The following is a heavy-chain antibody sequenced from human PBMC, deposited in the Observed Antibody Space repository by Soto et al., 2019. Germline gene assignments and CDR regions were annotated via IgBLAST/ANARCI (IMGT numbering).Heavy chain of an antibody. V-gene: IGHV3-48*02. CDR3: AREPPDC. CDR2: ISSSSSTI. Sequence: GCLRLACSASGFTFSSYSMNWVRQAPGKGLEWVSYISSSSSTIYYADSVKGRFTISRDNAKNSLYLQMNSLRDEDTAVYYCAREPPDCWGQGTLVTVYS. CDR1: GFTFSSYS. J-gene: IGHJ4*02.